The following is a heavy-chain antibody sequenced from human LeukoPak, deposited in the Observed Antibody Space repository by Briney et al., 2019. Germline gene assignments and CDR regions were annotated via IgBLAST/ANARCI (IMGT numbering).Heavy chain of an antibody. D-gene: IGHD3-10*01. J-gene: IGHJ4*02. CDR3: ARHITMVRGVTYYFDY. Sequence: GESLKISCEVSGYSFLTFWIGWVRQIPGKGLEWVGVIYPGDSDTRYSPSFQGHVTISADKSISTAYLQWSSLKASDTAMYYCARHITMVRGVTYYFDYWGQGTLVTVSS. CDR2: IYPGDSDT. V-gene: IGHV5-51*01. CDR1: GYSFLTFW.